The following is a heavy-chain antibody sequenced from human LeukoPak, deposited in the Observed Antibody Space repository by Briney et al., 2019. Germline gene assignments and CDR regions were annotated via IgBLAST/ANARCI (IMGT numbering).Heavy chain of an antibody. Sequence: GRSLRPSCAASGFTFDDYAMHWVRQAPGKGLEWVSGISWNSGSIGYADSVKGRFTISRDNAKTSLYLQMNSLRAEDTAVYYCAKDRVLLWFGEHAFDIWGQGTMVTVSS. CDR1: GFTFDDYA. D-gene: IGHD3-10*01. CDR2: ISWNSGSI. V-gene: IGHV3-9*01. CDR3: AKDRVLLWFGEHAFDI. J-gene: IGHJ3*02.